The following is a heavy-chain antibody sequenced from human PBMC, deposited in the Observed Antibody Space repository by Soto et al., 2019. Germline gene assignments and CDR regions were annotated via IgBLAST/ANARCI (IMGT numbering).Heavy chain of an antibody. Sequence: WGSLRLSCAASGFTFSSYAMHWVRQAPGKGLEWVAVISYDGSNKYYADSVKGRFTISRDNSKNTLYLQMNSLRAEDTAVYYCARETPRFGESPDYWGQGTLVTVSS. D-gene: IGHD3-10*01. CDR1: GFTFSSYA. J-gene: IGHJ4*02. V-gene: IGHV3-30-3*01. CDR3: ARETPRFGESPDY. CDR2: ISYDGSNK.